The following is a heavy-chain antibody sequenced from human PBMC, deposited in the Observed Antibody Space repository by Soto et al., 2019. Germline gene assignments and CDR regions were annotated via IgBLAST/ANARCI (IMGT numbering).Heavy chain of an antibody. CDR3: ARGRYGDY. D-gene: IGHD1-1*01. V-gene: IGHV1-18*01. Sequence: QDHLVQSGAEVKKPGASVKVSCKASGYTFTSYGITWVRQAPGQGLEWMGWISDHNGNTDYAQKLQGRVIVTRDTSTSTAYMELRSLRSDDTAVYYCARGRYGDYWGQGALVTVSS. CDR1: GYTFTSYG. J-gene: IGHJ4*02. CDR2: ISDHNGNT.